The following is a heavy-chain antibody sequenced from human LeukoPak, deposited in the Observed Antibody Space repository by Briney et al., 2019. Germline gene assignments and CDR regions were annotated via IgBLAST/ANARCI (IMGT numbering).Heavy chain of an antibody. J-gene: IGHJ5*02. CDR3: ARMWHYYDSSGYYLPGWFDP. CDR2: IYYSGST. D-gene: IGHD3-22*01. V-gene: IGHV4-59*01. Sequence: NPSETLSLTCTVSGGSISSYYWSWIRQPPGKGLEWIGYIYYSGSTNYNPSLKSRVTISADTSKNQFSLKLSSVTAADTAVYYCARMWHYYDSSGYYLPGWFDPWGQGTLVTVSS. CDR1: GGSISSYY.